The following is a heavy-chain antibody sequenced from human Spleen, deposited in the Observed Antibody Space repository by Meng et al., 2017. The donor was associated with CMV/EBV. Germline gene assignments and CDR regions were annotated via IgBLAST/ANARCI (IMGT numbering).Heavy chain of an antibody. CDR2: IHPHRGDT. D-gene: IGHD7-27*01. CDR3: ARDNNWGPDY. CDR1: GYTFTAHY. V-gene: IGHV1-2*02. Sequence: ASVKVSCTASGYTFTAHYFHWLRQAPGQGLEWMGWIHPHRGDTNYAQQFQCRVTLTRDTSINTGYMERTRLTPDDTAVYYCARDNNWGPDYWGQGTLVTVSS. J-gene: IGHJ4*02.